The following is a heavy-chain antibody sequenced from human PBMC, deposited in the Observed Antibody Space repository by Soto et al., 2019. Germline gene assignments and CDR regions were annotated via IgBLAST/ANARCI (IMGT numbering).Heavy chain of an antibody. Sequence: LRLSCAASGFTFSTSWMSWVRQAPGKGPEWVANIKEDGSEKYYVDSVKGRFTISRDHAKNSLYLQMNSLGADDTAVYYCARADYYGDPGSYWGQGTLVTVSS. J-gene: IGHJ4*02. V-gene: IGHV3-7*01. CDR1: GFTFSTSW. D-gene: IGHD3-10*01. CDR2: IKEDGSEK. CDR3: ARADYYGDPGSY.